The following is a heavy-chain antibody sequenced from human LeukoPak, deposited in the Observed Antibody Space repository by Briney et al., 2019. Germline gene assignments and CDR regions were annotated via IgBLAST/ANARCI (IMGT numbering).Heavy chain of an antibody. CDR3: ARTSTAAGLGYFDY. D-gene: IGHD1-1*01. CDR2: IYYSRST. V-gene: IGHV4-59*01. CDR1: GGSISSYY. Sequence: SETLSLTCTVSGGSISSYYWSWIRQPPGKGLEGIGYIYYSRSTNYRPSLRRRLTISVDTSKNQFSLKLSSVTAADTAVYYCARTSTAAGLGYFDYWGQGTLVTVSS. J-gene: IGHJ4*02.